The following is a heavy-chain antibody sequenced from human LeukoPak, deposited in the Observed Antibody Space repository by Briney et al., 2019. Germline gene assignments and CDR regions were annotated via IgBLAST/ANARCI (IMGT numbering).Heavy chain of an antibody. Sequence: SEALSLTCTVSGYSISSGYYWGWIRQPPGKGLVWIGSIYHSGSTYYNPSLKSRVTISVDTSKNQFSLKLSSVTAADTAVYYCARERGLEYSSSWYYFDYWGQGTLVTVSS. CDR3: ARERGLEYSSSWYYFDY. J-gene: IGHJ4*02. V-gene: IGHV4-38-2*02. D-gene: IGHD6-13*01. CDR2: IYHSGST. CDR1: GYSISSGYY.